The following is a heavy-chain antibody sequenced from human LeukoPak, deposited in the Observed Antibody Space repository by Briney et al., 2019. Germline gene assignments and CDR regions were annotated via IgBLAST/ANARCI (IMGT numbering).Heavy chain of an antibody. CDR1: GFTFSSYA. V-gene: IGHV3-23*01. D-gene: IGHD2-2*01. Sequence: AGGSLRLSCAASGFTFSSYAMSWVRQAPGKGLEWVSAISGSGGSTYYADSVKGRFAISRDNSKNTLCLQMNSLRAEDTAVYYCAVRYCSSTSCIVYWGQGTLVTVSS. CDR2: ISGSGGST. CDR3: AVRYCSSTSCIVY. J-gene: IGHJ4*02.